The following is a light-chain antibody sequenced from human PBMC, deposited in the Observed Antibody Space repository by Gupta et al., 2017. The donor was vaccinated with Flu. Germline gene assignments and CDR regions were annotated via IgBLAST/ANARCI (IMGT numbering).Light chain of an antibody. CDR2: EVS. J-gene: IGLJ1*01. CDR3: SSDTGSSTYV. V-gene: IGLV2-14*01. Sequence: SALPQPSSVSGSPGQSITISCTGTSSDVGGYNYVSWYQQRTGNALKLIIYEVSNRPAGVSNRFSGSKSANAASLTIAALKEEDEADYFCSSDTGSSTYVFGAGTKGTVL. CDR1: SSDVGGYNY.